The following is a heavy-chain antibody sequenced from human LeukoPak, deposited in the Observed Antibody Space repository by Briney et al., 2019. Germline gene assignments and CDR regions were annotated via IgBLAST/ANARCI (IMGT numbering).Heavy chain of an antibody. CDR2: IRSKANNYAT. D-gene: IGHD7-27*01. CDR3: TRHPFIAEAGDPIDY. V-gene: IGHV3-73*01. J-gene: IGHJ4*02. Sequence: GGSLRLSCAASGFTFSGSAMHWVRQASGKGLEWVGRIRSKANNYATAYAASVKGRFTISRDDSKNTAYLQMNSLKTEDTAVYYCTRHPFIAEAGDPIDYWGQGTLVTVSS. CDR1: GFTFSGSA.